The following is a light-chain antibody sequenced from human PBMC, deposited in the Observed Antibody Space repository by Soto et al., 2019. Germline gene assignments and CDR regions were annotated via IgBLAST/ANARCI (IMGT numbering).Light chain of an antibody. CDR2: DAS. V-gene: IGKV3-11*01. Sequence: IVLTQSPATLSLSPGERATLSCRASQSVSSYLAWYQQKPGQAPRLLIYDASNRATGIPARFSGSGSGTDFTLTISSLEPEDFAVYYCQQRSNWPLFTFGPGTKVDIK. J-gene: IGKJ3*01. CDR3: QQRSNWPLFT. CDR1: QSVSSY.